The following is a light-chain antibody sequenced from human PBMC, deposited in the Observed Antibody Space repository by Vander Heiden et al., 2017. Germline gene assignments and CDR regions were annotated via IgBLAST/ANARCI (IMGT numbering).Light chain of an antibody. CDR1: QSVRSSY. Sequence: EVVLTQSPGTLSLSPGERATLSCRASQSVRSSYLAWYQQKPGQAPRLLIYGASSRATGIPDRFSGSGSGTDFILTISRLEPEDFAVYYCHQYGSSQTFGQGTKVEIK. J-gene: IGKJ1*01. CDR3: HQYGSSQT. CDR2: GAS. V-gene: IGKV3-20*01.